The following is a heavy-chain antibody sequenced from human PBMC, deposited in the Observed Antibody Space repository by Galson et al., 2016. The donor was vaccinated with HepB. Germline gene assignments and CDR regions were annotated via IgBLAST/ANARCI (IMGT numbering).Heavy chain of an antibody. Sequence: QPPGKGLEWIGYIIYSGKTNYNPSLKSRVIMSLDKSKSQFSLKLTSVTPADTAVYYCVRDTGIPAWGQGTLVTVPS. CDR2: IIYSGKT. CDR3: VRDTGIPA. J-gene: IGHJ5*02. D-gene: IGHD1-14*01. V-gene: IGHV4-59*01.